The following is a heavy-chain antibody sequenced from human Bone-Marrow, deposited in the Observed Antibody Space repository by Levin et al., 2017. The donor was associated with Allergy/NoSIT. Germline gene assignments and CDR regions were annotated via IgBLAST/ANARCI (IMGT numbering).Heavy chain of an antibody. J-gene: IGHJ4*02. D-gene: IGHD6-19*01. Sequence: ASVKVSCKTSGGIFTDYSISWVRLAPGQGLEWIGGVVPMYDTTYYAQKFRGRLTIIADKSTTTAYMELTSLIFEDTALYYCGRDGGKVAAPVWGQGTLVTVSS. CDR3: GRDGGKVAAPV. CDR2: VVPMYDTT. V-gene: IGHV1-69*06. CDR1: GGIFTDYS.